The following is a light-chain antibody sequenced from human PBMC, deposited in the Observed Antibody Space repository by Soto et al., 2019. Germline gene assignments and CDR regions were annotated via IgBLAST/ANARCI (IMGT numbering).Light chain of an antibody. V-gene: IGKV3-20*01. Sequence: EIVLTQSXGTLSLSPGEGATLSCRASHTVTNTYLAWYQQKPGQAPRLLIYGASSRATGIPDRFSXXXXXXXXXLTISRLEPEDFAVYYCQQYANSPQTFGQGTKVEIK. CDR3: QQYANSPQT. J-gene: IGKJ1*01. CDR1: HTVTNTY. CDR2: GAS.